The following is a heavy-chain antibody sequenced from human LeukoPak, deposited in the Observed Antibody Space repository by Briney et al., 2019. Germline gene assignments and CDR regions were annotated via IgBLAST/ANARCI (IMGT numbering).Heavy chain of an antibody. CDR2: IYTSGST. Sequence: SETLSLTCTVSGGSISSYYWSWIRQPAGKGLEWIGRIYTSGSTNYNPSLKSRVTMSVDMSKNQFSLKLSSVTAADTAVYYCARDRGVRGGSYGTWFDPWGQGTLVTVSS. CDR3: ARDRGVRGGSYGTWFDP. J-gene: IGHJ5*02. D-gene: IGHD1-26*01. CDR1: GGSISSYY. V-gene: IGHV4-4*07.